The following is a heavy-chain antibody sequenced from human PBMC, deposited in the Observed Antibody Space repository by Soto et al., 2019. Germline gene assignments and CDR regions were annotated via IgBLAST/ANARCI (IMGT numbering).Heavy chain of an antibody. CDR3: ARDHSVLRYFDWLFPNGGMDV. J-gene: IGHJ6*02. CDR1: GFTFSSYW. D-gene: IGHD3-9*01. V-gene: IGHV3-74*01. CDR2: INSDGSST. Sequence: PGGSLRLSCAASGFTFSSYWMHWVRQAPGKGLVWVSRINSDGSSTSYADSVKGRFTISRDNAKNTLYLQMNSLRAEDTAVYYCARDHSVLRYFDWLFPNGGMDVWGQGTTVTVSS.